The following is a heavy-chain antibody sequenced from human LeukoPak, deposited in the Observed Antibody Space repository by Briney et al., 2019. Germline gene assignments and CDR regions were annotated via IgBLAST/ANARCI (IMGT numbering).Heavy chain of an antibody. V-gene: IGHV3-30-3*01. CDR3: ARDVGSGYYRDYYYYYGMDV. D-gene: IGHD3-22*01. Sequence: GGSLRLSCAASGFTFSSYAMHWVRQAPGKGLEWVAVISYDGSNKYYADSVKGRFTISRDNSKNTLCLQMNSLRAEDTAVYYCARDVGSGYYRDYYYYYGMDVWGQGTTVTVSS. J-gene: IGHJ6*02. CDR1: GFTFSSYA. CDR2: ISYDGSNK.